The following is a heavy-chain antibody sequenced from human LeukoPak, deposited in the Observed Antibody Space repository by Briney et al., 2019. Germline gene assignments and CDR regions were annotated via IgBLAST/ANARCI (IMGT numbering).Heavy chain of an antibody. CDR3: ARAHYDFWSGRYNWFDP. D-gene: IGHD3-3*01. CDR1: GYTFTGYY. V-gene: IGHV1-2*02. J-gene: IGHJ5*02. CDR2: INPNSGGT. Sequence: ASVKVSCKASGYTFTGYYMHWVRQAPGQGLEWMGWINPNSGGTNYAQKFQGRVTMTRNTSISTAYMELSSLRSEDTAVYYCARAHYDFWSGRYNWFDPWGQGTLVTVSS.